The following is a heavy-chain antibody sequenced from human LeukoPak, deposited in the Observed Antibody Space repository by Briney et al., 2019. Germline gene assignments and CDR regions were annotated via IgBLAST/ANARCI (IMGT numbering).Heavy chain of an antibody. CDR1: GYTFTGYY. Sequence: GASVKVSCKASGYTFTGYYMHWVRQAPGQGLEWMGRINPNSGGTNYAQKFQGRVTMTRDTSISTAYMELSRLRSDDTAVYYCARDQPPVLRYFDWLAGNFDYWGQGTLVTVSS. V-gene: IGHV1-2*06. D-gene: IGHD3-9*01. CDR2: INPNSGGT. CDR3: ARDQPPVLRYFDWLAGNFDY. J-gene: IGHJ4*02.